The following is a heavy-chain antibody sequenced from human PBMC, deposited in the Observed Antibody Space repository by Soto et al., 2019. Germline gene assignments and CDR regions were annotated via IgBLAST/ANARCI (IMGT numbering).Heavy chain of an antibody. CDR3: ARGGDCTNGVCYSNYYYGMDV. J-gene: IGHJ6*02. V-gene: IGHV4-34*01. Sequence: SETLSLTCAVYGGSFSGYYWSWIRQPPGKGLEWIGEINHSGSTNYNPSLKSRVTISVDTSKNQFSLKLSSVTAADTAVYYCARGGDCTNGVCYSNYYYGMDVWGQGTTVTVSS. D-gene: IGHD2-8*01. CDR2: INHSGST. CDR1: GGSFSGYY.